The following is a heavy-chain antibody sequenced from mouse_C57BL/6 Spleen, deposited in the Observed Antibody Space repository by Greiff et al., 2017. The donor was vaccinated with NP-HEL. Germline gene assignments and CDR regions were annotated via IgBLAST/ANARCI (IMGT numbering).Heavy chain of an antibody. V-gene: IGHV5-17*01. Sequence: EVQLQESGGGLVKPGGSLKLSCAASGFTFSDYGMHWVRQAPEKGLEWVAYISSGSSTIYYADTVKGRFTISRDNAKNTLFLQMTSLRSEDTAMYYCANYDWFAYWGQGTLVTVSA. CDR3: ANYDWFAY. J-gene: IGHJ3*01. CDR1: GFTFSDYG. D-gene: IGHD2-4*01. CDR2: ISSGSSTI.